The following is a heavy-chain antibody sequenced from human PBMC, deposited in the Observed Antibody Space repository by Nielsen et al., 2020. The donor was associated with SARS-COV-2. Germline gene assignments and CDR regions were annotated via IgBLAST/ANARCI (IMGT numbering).Heavy chain of an antibody. CDR1: GGSISSGGYY. J-gene: IGHJ4*02. CDR3: AGGRGVTRFN. V-gene: IGHV4-31*03. Sequence: SETLSLTCTVSGGSISSGGYYWSWIRQHPGKGLEWIGYIYYSGSTYYNPSLKSRVTLSVDTSKNQFSLKLSSVTAADTAVYYWAGGRGVTRFNWGQGTLVTVSS. CDR2: IYYSGST. D-gene: IGHD4-17*01.